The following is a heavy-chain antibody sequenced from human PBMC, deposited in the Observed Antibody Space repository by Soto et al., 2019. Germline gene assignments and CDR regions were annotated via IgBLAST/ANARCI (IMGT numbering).Heavy chain of an antibody. J-gene: IGHJ4*02. Sequence: QVKLVQSGAEVKKPGSSVKISCKASGGTFSTHSLSWVRQAPGQGPEWMGGIIPNFGSPKYAQKFQGRVTITADESTSTGYLELSGLRSDDKAVYYCASSPLASSGPAGDYWGQGTLVSVSS. CDR3: ASSPLASSGPAGDY. D-gene: IGHD1-1*01. V-gene: IGHV1-69*01. CDR1: GGTFSTHS. CDR2: IIPNFGSP.